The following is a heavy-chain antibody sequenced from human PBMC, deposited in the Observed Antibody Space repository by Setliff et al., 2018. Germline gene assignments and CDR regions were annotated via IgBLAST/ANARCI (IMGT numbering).Heavy chain of an antibody. D-gene: IGHD5-18*01. V-gene: IGHV1-69*10. CDR3: ARAGNTAMGGDY. CDR2: IIPILGIA. Sequence: SVKVSCKASGGTFSSYAISWVRQAPGQGLEWMGGIIPILGIANYAQKFQGRVTITADRSTSTAYMELSSLRSEDTAVYYCARAGNTAMGGDYWGQGTLVTVSS. J-gene: IGHJ4*02. CDR1: GGTFSSYA.